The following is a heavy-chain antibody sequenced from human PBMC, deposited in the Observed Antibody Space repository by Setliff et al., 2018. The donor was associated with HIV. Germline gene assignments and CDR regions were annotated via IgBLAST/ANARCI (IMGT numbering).Heavy chain of an antibody. CDR3: AKGGYYDSTGYYYYYLYYLDE. D-gene: IGHD3-22*01. J-gene: IGHJ6*03. CDR2: VIPIFGTA. CDR1: GDTFNSYA. Sequence: SVKVSCKASGDTFNSYAISWARQAPGQGLEWMGGVIPIFGTANCAQKFQGRVTITADESTSTAYMELSSLRSEDTAVYYCAKGGYYDSTGYYYYYLYYLDEWGKGTTVTVSS. V-gene: IGHV1-69*13.